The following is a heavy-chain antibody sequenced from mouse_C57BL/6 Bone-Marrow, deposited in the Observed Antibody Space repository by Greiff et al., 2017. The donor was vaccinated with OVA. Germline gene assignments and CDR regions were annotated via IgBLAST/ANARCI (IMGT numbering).Heavy chain of an antibody. V-gene: IGHV1-20*01. CDR1: GYSFTGYF. CDR2: INPYNGDT. J-gene: IGHJ2*01. D-gene: IGHD1-1*01. Sequence: EVQLQESGPELVKPGDSVKISCKASGYSFTGYFMNWVMQSHGKSLEWIGRINPYNGDTFYNQKFKGKATLTVDKSSSTAHMELRSLTSEDSAVYYCARGRTTVVAEDYWGQGTTLTVSS. CDR3: ARGRTTVVAEDY.